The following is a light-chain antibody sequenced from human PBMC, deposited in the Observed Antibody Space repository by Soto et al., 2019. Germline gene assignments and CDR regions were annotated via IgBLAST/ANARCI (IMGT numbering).Light chain of an antibody. CDR3: MSYTGTSTHAYV. CDR1: SSDVGAYNY. J-gene: IGLJ1*01. V-gene: IGLV2-14*01. CDR2: EVT. Sequence: QSVLTQPASVSGSPGQSITISCTGTSSDVGAYNYVSWYQQYPGKAPKLMIYEVTSRPSGVSSRFSGSKSGNTASLTISGVEAEDEAGYYWMSYTGTSTHAYVFGTGTKGTVL.